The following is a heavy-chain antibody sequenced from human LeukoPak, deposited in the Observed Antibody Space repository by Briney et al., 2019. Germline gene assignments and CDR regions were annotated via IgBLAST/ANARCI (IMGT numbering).Heavy chain of an antibody. CDR2: INHSGST. D-gene: IGHD6-19*01. V-gene: IGHV4-34*01. J-gene: IGHJ4*02. CDR1: GGSFSGYY. CDR3: ARHGIAVAGNDY. Sequence: PSETLSLTCAVYGGSFSGYYWSWIRQPPGKGLEWIGEINHSGSTNYNPSLKSRVTISVDTSKNQFSLKPSSVTAADTAVYYCARHGIAVAGNDYWGQGTLVTVSS.